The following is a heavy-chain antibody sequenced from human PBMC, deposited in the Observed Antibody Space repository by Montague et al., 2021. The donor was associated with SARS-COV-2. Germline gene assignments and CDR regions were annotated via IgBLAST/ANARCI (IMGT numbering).Heavy chain of an antibody. Sequence: SLRLSCAASGFPFSSYAMSWVRQAPGKGLEWVSAISGSDGSTYYADSVKGRFTISRDNSKNTLYLQMNSLRAEDTAVYYCAKDKRTQLLYYYYGMDVWGQGTTVTVSS. CDR1: GFPFSSYA. CDR3: AKDKRTQLLYYYYGMDV. J-gene: IGHJ6*02. D-gene: IGHD6-19*01. V-gene: IGHV3-23*01. CDR2: ISGSDGST.